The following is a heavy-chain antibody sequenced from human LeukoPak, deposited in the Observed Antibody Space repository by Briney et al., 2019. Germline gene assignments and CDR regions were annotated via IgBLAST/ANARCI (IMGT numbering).Heavy chain of an antibody. J-gene: IGHJ4*02. D-gene: IGHD1-14*01. V-gene: IGHV4-59*01. CDR1: GGSISSYY. CDR2: IYYSGST. Sequence: SKTLSLTCTVSGGSISSYYWSWIRQPPGKGLEWIGYIYYSGSTNYNPSLKSRVTISVDTSKNQFSLKLSSVTAADTAVYYCARAELGYFDYWGQGTLVTVSS. CDR3: ARAELGYFDY.